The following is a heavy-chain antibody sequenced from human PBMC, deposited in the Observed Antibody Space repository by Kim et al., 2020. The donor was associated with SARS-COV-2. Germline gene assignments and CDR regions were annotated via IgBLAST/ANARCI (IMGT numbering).Heavy chain of an antibody. Sequence: DYAVSVKSRITINPDTSKNQFSLHLNSVTPEDTAVYYCAVSPPAGSWFDPWGQGTLVTVSS. CDR3: AVSPPAGSWFDP. J-gene: IGHJ5*02. V-gene: IGHV6-1*01. D-gene: IGHD2-2*01.